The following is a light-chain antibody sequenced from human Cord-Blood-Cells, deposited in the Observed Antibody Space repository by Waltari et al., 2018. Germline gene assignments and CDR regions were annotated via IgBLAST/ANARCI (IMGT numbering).Light chain of an antibody. J-gene: IGLJ1*01. CDR2: EVS. CDR3: CSYAGSSTYV. CDR1: SMDGGGSNV. V-gene: IGLV2-23*02. Sequence: QSSLTQNAPVIGCPGTSSNFPCAGTSMDGGGSNVFSWYQQHPGKAPKLMIYEVSKRPSGVSNRFSGSKSGNTASLTISGLQAEDEADYYCCSYAGSSTYVFGTGTKVTVL.